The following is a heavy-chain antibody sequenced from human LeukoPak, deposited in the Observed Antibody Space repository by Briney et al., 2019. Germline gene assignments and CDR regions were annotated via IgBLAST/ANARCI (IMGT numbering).Heavy chain of an antibody. J-gene: IGHJ4*02. Sequence: SVTVSCKAYGGTFSSYAISWVRQAPGQGLEWMGGIIPIFGTANYAQKFQGRVTITADESTSTVYMELCSLKSEDTAVYYCARGWDYDNGGRPTAYVYWGQGTLVTVSS. CDR3: ARGWDYDNGGRPTAYVY. CDR1: GGTFSSYA. D-gene: IGHD3-22*01. V-gene: IGHV1-69*13. CDR2: IIPIFGTA.